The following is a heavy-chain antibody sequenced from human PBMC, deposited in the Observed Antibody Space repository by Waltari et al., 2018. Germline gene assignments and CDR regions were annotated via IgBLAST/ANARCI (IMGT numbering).Heavy chain of an antibody. CDR3: ARDGYCSGGSCWDYFDY. V-gene: IGHV4-39*07. J-gene: IGHJ4*02. Sequence: QLQLQESGPGLVKPSETLSLTCTVSGGSISSSSYYWGWVRQPPGKGLEWIGSIYYSGRTYYNPSLKSRVTISVDTSKNQFSLRVSSVTAADTAVYYCARDGYCSGGSCWDYFDYWGQGTLVTVSS. CDR1: GGSISSSSYY. CDR2: IYYSGRT. D-gene: IGHD2-15*01.